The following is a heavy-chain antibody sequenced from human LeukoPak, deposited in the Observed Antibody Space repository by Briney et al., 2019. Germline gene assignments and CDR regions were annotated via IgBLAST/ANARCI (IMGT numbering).Heavy chain of an antibody. CDR3: ARDEVGATTEFDY. D-gene: IGHD1-26*01. CDR1: GFTFSSYE. J-gene: IGHJ4*02. Sequence: GGSLRLSCTASGFTFSSYEMNWVRQAAGKGLEWVSYISSSGTTTFYADSVKGRFTISRDNAKNSLYLQMNSLRAEDTAVYYCARDEVGATTEFDYWGQGTLVTVSS. CDR2: ISSSGTTT. V-gene: IGHV3-48*03.